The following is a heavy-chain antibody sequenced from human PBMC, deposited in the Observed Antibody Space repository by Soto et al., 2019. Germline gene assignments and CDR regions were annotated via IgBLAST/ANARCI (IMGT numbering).Heavy chain of an antibody. CDR2: IWYDGSNK. V-gene: IGHV3-33*01. Sequence: GGSLRLSCAASGFTFSSHGMHWVRQAPGKGLEWVAVIWYDGSNKYYADSVKGRFTISRDNSKNTLYLQMNSLRAEDTAVYYCARCYYDSSGYYDYWGQGTLVTVSS. CDR1: GFTFSSHG. D-gene: IGHD3-22*01. J-gene: IGHJ4*02. CDR3: ARCYYDSSGYYDY.